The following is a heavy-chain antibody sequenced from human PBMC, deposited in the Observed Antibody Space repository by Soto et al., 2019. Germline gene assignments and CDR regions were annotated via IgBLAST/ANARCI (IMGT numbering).Heavy chain of an antibody. D-gene: IGHD3-3*01. CDR3: AHRRIGVSQWNYGDFDY. J-gene: IGHJ4*02. CDR1: GFSLSTSGVG. CDR2: IYWDDDK. V-gene: IGHV2-5*02. Sequence: SGPTLVNPTQTLTLTCPFSGFSLSTSGVGVGWIRQPPGKALEGLVIIYWDDDKRYSPSLRSRLTISKDTSKNQVVLIMTNVDPEDTATYFCAHRRIGVSQWNYGDFDYWGQGILVTVSS.